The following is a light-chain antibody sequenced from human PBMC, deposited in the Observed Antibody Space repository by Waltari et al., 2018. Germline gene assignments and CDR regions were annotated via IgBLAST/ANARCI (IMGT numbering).Light chain of an antibody. V-gene: IGKV3-20*01. CDR3: QQYDGEVVT. J-gene: IGKJ4*02. CDR2: GAS. CDR1: QSVTSIA. Sequence: ETVLTQSPGTLSFSPGERATLSCRASQSVTSIALTWYQQKLGQAPRLLIYGASSRATAIPDRFSGSGSGTDFTLTISRLEPEDFAVYYCQQYDGEVVTFGGGTKVEI.